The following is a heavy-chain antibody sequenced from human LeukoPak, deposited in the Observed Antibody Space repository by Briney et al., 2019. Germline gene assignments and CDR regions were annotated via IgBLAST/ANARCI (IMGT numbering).Heavy chain of an antibody. D-gene: IGHD2-15*01. CDR1: GFTFSSYA. CDR3: ARELQRPLDY. Sequence: PGRSLRLSCAASGFTFSSYAMHWVRQAPGKGLEWVAVISYDGSNKYYADSVKGRFTISRDNSKNTLYLQMDSLRPEDTAVYYCARELQRPLDYWGQGILVTVSS. J-gene: IGHJ4*02. CDR2: ISYDGSNK. V-gene: IGHV3-30-3*01.